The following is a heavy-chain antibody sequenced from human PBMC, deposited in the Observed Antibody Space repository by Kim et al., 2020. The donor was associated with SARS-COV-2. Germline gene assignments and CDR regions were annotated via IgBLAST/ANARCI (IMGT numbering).Heavy chain of an antibody. Sequence: GGSLRLSCAASGFTFDDYAMHWVRQAPGKGLEWVSGISWNSGSIGYADSVKGRFTISRDNAKNSLYLQMNSLRTEDTALYYCAKETQHRDGYILDYWGQGTLVTVSS. CDR1: GFTFDDYA. D-gene: IGHD5-12*01. CDR3: AKETQHRDGYILDY. CDR2: ISWNSGSI. V-gene: IGHV3-9*01. J-gene: IGHJ4*02.